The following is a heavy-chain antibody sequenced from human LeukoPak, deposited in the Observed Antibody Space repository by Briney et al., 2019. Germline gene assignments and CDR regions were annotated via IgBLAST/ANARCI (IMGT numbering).Heavy chain of an antibody. V-gene: IGHV4-31*03. CDR3: ARGWRGYGSGSYLNYYGLDV. Sequence: SETLSLTCTVSGGSISSGGYYWSWIRQHPGKGLEWIGYIYYSGSTYYNPSLKSRVTISVGTSKNQFSLKLSSVTAADTAVYYCARGWRGYGSGSYLNYYGLDVWGQGTTVTVSS. CDR1: GGSISSGGYY. D-gene: IGHD3-10*01. J-gene: IGHJ6*02. CDR2: IYYSGST.